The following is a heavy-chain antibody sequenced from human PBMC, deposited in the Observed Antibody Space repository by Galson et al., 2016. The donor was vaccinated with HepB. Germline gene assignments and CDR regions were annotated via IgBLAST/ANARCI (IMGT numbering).Heavy chain of an antibody. CDR2: INRDGSSA. CDR1: GFTLSSYW. J-gene: IGHJ4*02. Sequence: SLRLSCAASGFTLSSYWMHWVRQTPGKGLVWVSRINRDGSSANYADSVKGRFTISRDNAKNTLFLQINSLRAEDTAVYYCARGEGRYTDCWGQGTLVTVSS. CDR3: ARGEGRYTDC. D-gene: IGHD1-26*01. V-gene: IGHV3-74*01.